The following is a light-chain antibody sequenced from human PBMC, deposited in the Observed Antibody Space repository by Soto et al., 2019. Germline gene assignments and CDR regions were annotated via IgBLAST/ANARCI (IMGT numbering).Light chain of an antibody. CDR3: SSYAGSNVV. CDR2: EVS. J-gene: IGLJ2*01. CDR1: SSDVGGYNY. V-gene: IGLV2-8*01. Sequence: QSALTQPPSASGSPRQSVTISCTGTSSDVGGYNYVSWYQQHPGKAPKLMIYEVSKRPSGVPDRFSGSKSGNTASLTVSGLQAEDEADYYCSSYAGSNVVFGGGTKLTVL.